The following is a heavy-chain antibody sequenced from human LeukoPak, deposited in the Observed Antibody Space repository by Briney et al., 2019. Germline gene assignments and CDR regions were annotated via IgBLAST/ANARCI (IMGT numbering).Heavy chain of an antibody. J-gene: IGHJ4*02. Sequence: GGSLRLSCAASGFTFSSYSMNWVRQAPGKGLEWVASISSSSSYIYYADSVKGRFTISRDNAKNSLYLQMNSLRAEDTAVYYCARGTGPVEIPDYWGQGTLVTVSS. CDR2: ISSSSSYI. D-gene: IGHD5-24*01. CDR1: GFTFSSYS. CDR3: ARGTGPVEIPDY. V-gene: IGHV3-21*01.